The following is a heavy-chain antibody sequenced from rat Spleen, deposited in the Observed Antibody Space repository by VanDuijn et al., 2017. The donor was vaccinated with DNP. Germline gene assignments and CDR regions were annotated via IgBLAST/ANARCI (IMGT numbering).Heavy chain of an antibody. D-gene: IGHD1-7*01. CDR1: GFSLASFG. CDR3: ARNPTGTDWYFDF. J-gene: IGHJ1*01. Sequence: QVQLKESGPGLVQPSQTLSLTCTVSGFSLASFGVSWVRQPPGKGLEWMGVMWSDGDTSYNSGLKSRLSISRDTSKSQVFLKMNSLQTGDTATYYCARNPTGTDWYFDFWGPGTVVTVSS. CDR2: MWSDGDT. V-gene: IGHV2-32*01.